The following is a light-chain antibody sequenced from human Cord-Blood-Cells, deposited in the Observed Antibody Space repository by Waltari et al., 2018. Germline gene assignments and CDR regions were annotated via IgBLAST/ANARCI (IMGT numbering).Light chain of an antibody. CDR3: QTWGTGPWV. CDR2: LNSDGSH. CDR1: SGHRSYA. V-gene: IGLV4-69*01. J-gene: IGLJ3*02. Sequence: QLVLTQSPSASASLGASVKLTCTLSSGHRSYAIAWPQQQPEKGPRYLMKLNSDGSHSKGDGIPDRFSGSSSGAERYLTISSLQSEDEADYYCQTWGTGPWVFGGGTKLTVL.